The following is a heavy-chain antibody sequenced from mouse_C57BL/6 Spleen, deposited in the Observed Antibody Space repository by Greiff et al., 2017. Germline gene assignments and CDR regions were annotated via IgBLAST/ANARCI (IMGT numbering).Heavy chain of an antibody. CDR2: IWSGGST. CDR3: ARDGYDRKAWFAY. V-gene: IGHV2-2*01. D-gene: IGHD2-2*01. CDR1: GFSLTSYG. J-gene: IGHJ3*01. Sequence: QVQLKESGPGLVQPSQSLSISCTVSGFSLTSYGVHWVRQSPGKGLEWLGVIWSGGSTDYNAAFISRLSISKDNSKSQVFFKMNSLQADDTAIYYCARDGYDRKAWFAYWGQGTLVTVSA.